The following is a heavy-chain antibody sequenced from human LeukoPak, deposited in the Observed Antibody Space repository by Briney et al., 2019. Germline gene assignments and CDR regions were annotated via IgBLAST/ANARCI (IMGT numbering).Heavy chain of an antibody. CDR1: GFTFSSYA. V-gene: IGHV3-48*01. CDR2: ISSSSSTI. J-gene: IGHJ3*02. CDR3: AREVTILGDAFDI. D-gene: IGHD3-3*01. Sequence: PGGSLRLSCAGSGFTFSSYAMSWVRHAPGKGLEWVSYISSSSSTIYYADSVKGRFTISRGNAKNSLYLQMNSLRAEDTAVYYCAREVTILGDAFDIWGQGTKVTVSS.